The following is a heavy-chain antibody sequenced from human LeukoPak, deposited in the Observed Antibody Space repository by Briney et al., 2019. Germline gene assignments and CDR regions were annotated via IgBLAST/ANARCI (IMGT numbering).Heavy chain of an antibody. D-gene: IGHD6-13*01. CDR2: IYPGDSDT. J-gene: IGHJ6*02. V-gene: IGHV5-51*01. Sequence: GESLKISCKGSGYSFASYWIGWVRQMPGKGLEWMGIIYPGDSDTRYSPSFQGQVTISADKSISTAYLQWSSLKASDTAMYYCARQIAAAGLYYYYGMDVWGQGTTVTVSS. CDR1: GYSFASYW. CDR3: ARQIAAAGLYYYYGMDV.